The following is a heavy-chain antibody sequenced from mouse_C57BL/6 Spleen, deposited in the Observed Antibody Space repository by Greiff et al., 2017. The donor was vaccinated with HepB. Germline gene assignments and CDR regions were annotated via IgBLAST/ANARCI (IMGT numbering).Heavy chain of an antibody. CDR2: IDPENGDT. J-gene: IGHJ3*01. D-gene: IGHD1-1*01. CDR3: TYPYSYGSSGAAY. Sequence: EVQLQQSGAELVRPGASVKLSCTASGFNIKDDYMHWVKQRPEQGLEWIGWIDPENGDTEYASKFQGKATITADTSSNTAYLQLSSLTSEDTAVYYCTYPYSYGSSGAAYWGQGTLVTVSA. CDR1: GFNIKDDY. V-gene: IGHV14-4*01.